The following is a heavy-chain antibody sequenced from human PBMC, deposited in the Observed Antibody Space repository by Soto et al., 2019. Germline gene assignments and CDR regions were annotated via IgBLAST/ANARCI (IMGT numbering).Heavy chain of an antibody. D-gene: IGHD7-27*01. CDR1: GHTFTGHH. V-gene: IGHV1-2*02. J-gene: IGHJ4*02. CDR2: IDLDSRNT. Sequence: SGAEVKKPGASVKVSCKASGHTFTGHHMHWVRQAPGQGLEWMGYIDLDSRNTRYAQKFQGRVTTTRDTSITTAYMELSGLRSDDTAVYYCGLEPTGTGGFDYWGQGTLVTVSS. CDR3: GLEPTGTGGFDY.